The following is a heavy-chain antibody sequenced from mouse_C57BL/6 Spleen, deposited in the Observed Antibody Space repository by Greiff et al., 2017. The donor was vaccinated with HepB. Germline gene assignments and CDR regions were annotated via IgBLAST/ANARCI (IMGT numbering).Heavy chain of an antibody. CDR3: ARWLLRRYFDY. Sequence: QVQLQQSGAELMKPGASVKLSCKATGYTFTGYWIEWVKQRPGHGLEWIGEILPGSGSTNDNEKFKGKATFTADKSSNTAYMKLSSLTTEDSAIYYYARWLLRRYFDYWGQGTTLTVSS. CDR1: GYTFTGYW. V-gene: IGHV1-9*01. CDR2: ILPGSGST. J-gene: IGHJ2*01. D-gene: IGHD2-3*01.